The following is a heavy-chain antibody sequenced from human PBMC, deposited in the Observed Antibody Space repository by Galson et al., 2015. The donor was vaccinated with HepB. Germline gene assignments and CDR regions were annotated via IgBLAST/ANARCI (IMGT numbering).Heavy chain of an antibody. V-gene: IGHV2-5*01. Sequence: PALVKPTQTLTLTRTFSGFSLSTSEVAVGWIRQPPGKALEWLALIYWNDDQSYSPSLRSRLTITKDTPKNQVVLTMTNMDPVDTATYYCTHSPLIVGASFLDYWGQGTLVTVSS. CDR3: THSPLIVGASFLDY. D-gene: IGHD1-26*01. J-gene: IGHJ4*02. CDR2: IYWNDDQ. CDR1: GFSLSTSEVA.